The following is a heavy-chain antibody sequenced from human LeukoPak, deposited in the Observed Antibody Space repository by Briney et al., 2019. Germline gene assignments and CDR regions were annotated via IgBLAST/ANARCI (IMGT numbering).Heavy chain of an antibody. CDR1: GGSISSYS. CDR2: IYYSGST. CDR3: AARRLYYFDY. J-gene: IGHJ4*02. V-gene: IGHV4-59*03. D-gene: IGHD2/OR15-2a*01. Sequence: SETLSLTCTVSGGSISSYSWSWIRQPPGKGLEWIGYIYYSGSTNYNPSLKSRVTISVDTSKNQFSLKLSSVTAADTAVYYCAARRLYYFDYWGQGTLVTVSS.